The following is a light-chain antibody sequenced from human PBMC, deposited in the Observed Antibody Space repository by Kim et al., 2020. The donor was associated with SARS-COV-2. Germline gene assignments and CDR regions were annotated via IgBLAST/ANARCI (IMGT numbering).Light chain of an antibody. CDR1: QNINNK. CDR2: GAF. V-gene: IGKV3-15*01. Sequence: VAQEERATCTCRDSQNINNKLACNQQKPGQAPRLLCSGAFTRAADIPARFSGSGAGEEFTLTISSLQSEDCAVYYCQHYENWLWTFGQGTKGDI. J-gene: IGKJ1*01. CDR3: QHYENWLWT.